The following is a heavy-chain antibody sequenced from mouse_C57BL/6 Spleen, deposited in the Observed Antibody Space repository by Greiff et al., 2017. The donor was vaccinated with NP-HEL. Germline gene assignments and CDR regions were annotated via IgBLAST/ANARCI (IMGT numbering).Heavy chain of an antibody. Sequence: VQLQQSGAELVKPGASVKISCKASGYAFSSYWMNWVKQRPGKGLEWIGQIYPGDGDTNYNGKFKGKATLTADKSSSTAYMQLSSLTSEDSAVYFWARVVVENYYAMDYWGQGTSVTVSS. D-gene: IGHD1-1*02. CDR1: GYAFSSYW. CDR3: ARVVVENYYAMDY. J-gene: IGHJ4*01. CDR2: IYPGDGDT. V-gene: IGHV1-80*01.